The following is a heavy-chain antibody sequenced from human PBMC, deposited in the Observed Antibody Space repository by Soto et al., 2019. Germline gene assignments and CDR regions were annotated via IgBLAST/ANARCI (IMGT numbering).Heavy chain of an antibody. J-gene: IGHJ6*03. Sequence: SETLSLTCTVSGGSISSYYWSWIRQTPGKGPECFVYIYYSGSTNSHPSLKSRVTISVDTSKNQFSLKLSSVTAADTAVYYCARHDCSGGSCYSNYYYYYMDVWGKGTTVTVSS. CDR1: GGSISSYY. D-gene: IGHD2-15*01. V-gene: IGHV4-59*08. CDR3: ARHDCSGGSCYSNYYYYYMDV. CDR2: IYYSGST.